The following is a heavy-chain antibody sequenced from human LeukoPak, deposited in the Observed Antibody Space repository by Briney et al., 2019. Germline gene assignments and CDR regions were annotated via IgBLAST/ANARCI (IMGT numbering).Heavy chain of an antibody. J-gene: IGHJ1*01. D-gene: IGHD6-19*01. CDR2: ISYDGSNK. CDR1: GFTFSSHA. Sequence: GGSLRLSCAASGFTFSSHAMRWVRQAPGKGLEWVAVISYDGSNKYYADSVKGRFTISRDNSKNTLYLQMNSLRAEDTAVYYCARSAVAAFAEYFQHWARAPWSPSPQ. CDR3: ARSAVAAFAEYFQH. V-gene: IGHV3-30-3*01.